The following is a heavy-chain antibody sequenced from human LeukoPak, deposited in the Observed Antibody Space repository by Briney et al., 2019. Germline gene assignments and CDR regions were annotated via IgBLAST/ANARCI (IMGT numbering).Heavy chain of an antibody. CDR3: ARAISGSYPVDY. D-gene: IGHD1-26*01. J-gene: IGHJ4*02. CDR1: GFTFSSYG. CDR2: IWYDGSNK. V-gene: IGHV3-33*01. Sequence: GGSLRLSCAASGFTFSSYGMHWVRQAPGKGLEWVAVIWYDGSNKYYADSVKSRFTISRDNSKNTLYLQVNSLRAEDTAVYYCARAISGSYPVDYWGQGTLVTVSS.